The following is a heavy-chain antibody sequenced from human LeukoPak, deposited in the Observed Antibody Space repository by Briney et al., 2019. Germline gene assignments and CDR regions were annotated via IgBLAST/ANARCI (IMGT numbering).Heavy chain of an antibody. D-gene: IGHD3-9*01. CDR2: ISWNSGGI. Sequence: TGGSLRLSCAASGFTFDDYAMHWVRQAPGKGLEWVSGISWNSGGIGYADSVKGRFTISRDNAKDSLYLQMNSLRAEDTALYYCAKDLSYDILTGTIDYWGQGTLVTVSS. J-gene: IGHJ4*02. CDR3: AKDLSYDILTGTIDY. CDR1: GFTFDDYA. V-gene: IGHV3-9*01.